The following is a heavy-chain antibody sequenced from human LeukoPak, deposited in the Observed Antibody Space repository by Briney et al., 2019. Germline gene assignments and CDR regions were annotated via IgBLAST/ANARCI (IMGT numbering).Heavy chain of an antibody. CDR3: AKLFESGTYNNFFHY. J-gene: IGHJ4*02. CDR2: IYSGGST. Sequence: LSGGSLRLSCAASEFSVGSNYMTWVRQAPGKVLEWVSLIYSGGSTYYADSVKGRFTISRDNSKNTLYLQMNSLRPEDTAIYYCAKLFESGTYNNFFHYWGQGTLVTVFS. D-gene: IGHD3-10*01. V-gene: IGHV3-66*01. CDR1: EFSVGSNY.